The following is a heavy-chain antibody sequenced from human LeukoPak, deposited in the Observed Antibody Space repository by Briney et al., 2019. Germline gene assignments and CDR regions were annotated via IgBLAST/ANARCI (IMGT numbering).Heavy chain of an antibody. V-gene: IGHV1-46*01. CDR3: AKTVTTFYSYGMDV. J-gene: IGHJ6*02. D-gene: IGHD4-17*01. Sequence: ASVKVSCKASGYAFTSYYMHWVRQAPGQGLEWMGIINTSGGRTTYAQNFQGRVTMTRDTSTGTVYMELSSLRSEDTALYYCAKTVTTFYSYGMDVWGQGTTVTVSS. CDR2: INTSGGRT. CDR1: GYAFTSYY.